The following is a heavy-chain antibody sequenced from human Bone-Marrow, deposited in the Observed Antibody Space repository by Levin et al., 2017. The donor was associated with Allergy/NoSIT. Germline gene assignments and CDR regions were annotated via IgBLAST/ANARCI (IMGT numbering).Heavy chain of an antibody. CDR2: ISSSASYA. CDR1: GFLFYDYY. D-gene: IGHD3/OR15-3a*01. V-gene: IGHV3-11*05. CDR3: ARDLYDLSGRHSGMDV. J-gene: IGHJ6*02. Sequence: PGGSLRLSCEGSGFLFYDYYMSWIRQAPGKGLEWVAQISSSASYANYAESVKGRFTISRDNSKNSVYLQMKSLRDDDTAVYYCARDLYDLSGRHSGMDVWGLGTTVTVSS.